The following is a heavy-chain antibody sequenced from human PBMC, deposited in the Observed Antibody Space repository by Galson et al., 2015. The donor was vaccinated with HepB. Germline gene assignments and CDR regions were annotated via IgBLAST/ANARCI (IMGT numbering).Heavy chain of an antibody. V-gene: IGHV1-69*04. CDR2: IIPILGIA. Sequence: SVKVSCKASGGTFSSYAISWVRQAPGQGLEWMGRIIPILGIANYAQKFQGRVTITADKSTSTAYMELSSLRSEDTAVYYCARDGGRDGYPSRRLHYGMHVWGQGTTVTVSS. D-gene: IGHD5-24*01. CDR1: GGTFSSYA. J-gene: IGHJ6*02. CDR3: ARDGGRDGYPSRRLHYGMHV.